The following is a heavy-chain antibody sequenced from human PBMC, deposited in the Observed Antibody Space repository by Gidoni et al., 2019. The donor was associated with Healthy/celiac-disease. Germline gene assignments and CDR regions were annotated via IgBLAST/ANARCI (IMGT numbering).Heavy chain of an antibody. D-gene: IGHD3-10*01. CDR3: ARGVARFGAISFDY. CDR1: GGSISSGDYY. J-gene: IGHJ4*02. V-gene: IGHV4-30-4*01. Sequence: QVQLQESGPGLVKPSQTLALTCTVSGGSISSGDYYWSWIRQPPGKGLEWIGYIYYSGITYYNPSLKSRVTISVDTSKTQFSLKLSSVTAADTAVYYCARGVARFGAISFDYWGQGTLVTVSS. CDR2: IYYSGIT.